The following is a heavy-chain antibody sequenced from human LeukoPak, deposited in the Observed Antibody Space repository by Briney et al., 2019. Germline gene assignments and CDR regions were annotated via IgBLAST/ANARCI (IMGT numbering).Heavy chain of an antibody. D-gene: IGHD1-26*01. V-gene: IGHV4-39*07. J-gene: IGHJ4*02. CDR1: GGSISSSSYY. CDR2: IYYSGST. CDR3: ARTIVGPGTSYFDL. Sequence: SETLSLTCTVSGGSISSSSYYWGWIRQPPGKGLEWIGSIYYSGSTYYNPSLKSRVTMSVDTSTNQFSLRLTSVTAADTAVYFCARTIVGPGTSYFDLWGQGSLVTVSS.